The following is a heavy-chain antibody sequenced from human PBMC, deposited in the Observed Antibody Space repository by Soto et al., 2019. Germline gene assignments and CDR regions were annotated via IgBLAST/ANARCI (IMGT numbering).Heavy chain of an antibody. CDR1: GYTFTSNS. V-gene: IGHV1-46*01. CDR3: GRTFASSGVDV. J-gene: IGHJ6*02. Sequence: GASVKVSSKASGYTFTSNSIHWVRQAPGQGLEWMGIIHPSGGSTSYAQKFQGRVTMTRDTSTSTVYMELSSLRSEDTAVYYCGRTFASSGVDVWGQGTTVTVSS. CDR2: IHPSGGST. D-gene: IGHD3-16*01.